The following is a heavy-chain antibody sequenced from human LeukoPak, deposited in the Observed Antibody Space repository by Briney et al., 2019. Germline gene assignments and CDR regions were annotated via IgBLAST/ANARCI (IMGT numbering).Heavy chain of an antibody. V-gene: IGHV1-46*01. CDR1: GYTFTSNY. J-gene: IGHJ4*02. Sequence: ASVKVSCKAFGYTFTSNYMHWVRQAPGQGPEWMGVISPSGGSTTYAQKFQGRVTLTRDMSTSADYLELSSLRSDDTAVYYCARTEEDIVVVVAVDFDYWGQGTLVTVSS. CDR2: ISPSGGST. CDR3: ARTEEDIVVVVAVDFDY. D-gene: IGHD2-15*01.